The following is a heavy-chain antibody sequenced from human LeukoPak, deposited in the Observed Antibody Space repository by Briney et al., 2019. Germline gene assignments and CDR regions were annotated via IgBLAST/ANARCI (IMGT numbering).Heavy chain of an antibody. CDR2: ISLDGSNK. CDR3: ARIAVAGTFFDH. J-gene: IGHJ4*02. Sequence: PGGSLRLSCAASGFTFSSHYMHWVRQAPGKGLEWVAVISLDGSNKYYAGSVRGRFAISRDNSENTLYLQMNSLRTEDTAVYYCARIAVAGTFFDHWGQGTLVTFSS. CDR1: GFTFSSHY. D-gene: IGHD6-19*01. V-gene: IGHV3-30*09.